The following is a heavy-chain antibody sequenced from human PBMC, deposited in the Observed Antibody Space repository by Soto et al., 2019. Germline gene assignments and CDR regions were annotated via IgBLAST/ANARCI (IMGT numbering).Heavy chain of an antibody. CDR3: ARDLAGGMIDY. CDR1: GYTFTSYG. J-gene: IGHJ4*02. Sequence: QVQLVQSGAEVKKPGASVKVSCKASGYTFTSYGISWVRQAPGQGLERMGWISAHNGNTKYAQKVQGRVTMTTDTSTSTAYMGLRSLRSDDTAVYSCARDLAGGMIDYWGQGTLVTVSS. D-gene: IGHD1-1*01. CDR2: ISAHNGNT. V-gene: IGHV1-18*01.